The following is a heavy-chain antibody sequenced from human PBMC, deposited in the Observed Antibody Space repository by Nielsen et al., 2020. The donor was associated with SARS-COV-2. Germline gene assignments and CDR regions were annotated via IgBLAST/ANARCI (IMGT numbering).Heavy chain of an antibody. CDR2: IYYSGST. CDR1: GGSISSYY. Sequence: SETLSLTCTVSGGSISSYYWSWIRQPPGKGLEWIGYIYYSGSTNYNSSLKSRVTISVDTSKNQFSLKLSSVTAADTAVYYCARHWGGYYSSFDYWGQGTLVTVSS. CDR3: ARHWGGYYSSFDY. V-gene: IGHV4-59*08. D-gene: IGHD3-3*01. J-gene: IGHJ4*02.